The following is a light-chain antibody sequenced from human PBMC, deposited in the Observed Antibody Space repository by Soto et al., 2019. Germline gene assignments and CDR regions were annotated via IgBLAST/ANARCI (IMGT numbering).Light chain of an antibody. Sequence: QSALTQPASVSGSPGQSITISCTGTSSDVGSYNYVSWYQQHPGKAPKLLIYEVTNRPSGVSNRFSGSKSGNTASLTISGLQAEDEADYYCSSYTSSTTYVFATVTKVTVL. CDR2: EVT. J-gene: IGLJ1*01. CDR1: SSDVGSYNY. V-gene: IGLV2-14*01. CDR3: SSYTSSTTYV.